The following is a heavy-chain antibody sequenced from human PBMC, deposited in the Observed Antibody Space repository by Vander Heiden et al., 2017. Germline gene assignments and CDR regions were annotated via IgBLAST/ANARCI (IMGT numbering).Heavy chain of an antibody. D-gene: IGHD6-19*01. V-gene: IGHV3-74*01. Sequence: EVQLVESGGGLVQPGGSLRLSCAASGFTFSSYWMHWVRQAPGKGLVWVSRSNSDGSSTSYADSVKGRFTISRDNAKNTLYLQMNSLRAEDTAVYYCARGRPGIAVAGTGVDWFDPWGQGTLVTVSS. CDR2: SNSDGSST. CDR1: GFTFSSYW. CDR3: ARGRPGIAVAGTGVDWFDP. J-gene: IGHJ5*02.